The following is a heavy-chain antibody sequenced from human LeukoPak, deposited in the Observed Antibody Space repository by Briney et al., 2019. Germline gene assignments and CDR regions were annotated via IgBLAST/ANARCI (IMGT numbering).Heavy chain of an antibody. J-gene: IGHJ4*02. D-gene: IGHD6-13*01. V-gene: IGHV3-30*02. CDR2: IRYDGSNK. CDR1: GFTFSSYG. Sequence: PGGSLRLSCAASGFTFSSYGMHWVRQAPGKGLEWVAFIRYDGSNKYYADSVKGRFTVSRDNSKDTVSLQLNSLRAEDTAVYYCARGSGAAAGAFDYWGQGTLVTVPS. CDR3: ARGSGAAAGAFDY.